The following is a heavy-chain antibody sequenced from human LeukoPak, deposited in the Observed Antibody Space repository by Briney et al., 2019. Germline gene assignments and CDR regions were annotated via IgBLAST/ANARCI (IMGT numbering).Heavy chain of an antibody. J-gene: IGHJ4*02. CDR2: ISAYNGNT. Sequence: ASVKVSCKASGYTFTSYGISWVRQAPGQGLEWMGWISAYNGNTNYAQKLQGRVTMTTDTSTSTAYMELRSLRSDDTAVYYCARDQGWRHYGSGSSRGYFDYWGQGTLVTVSS. V-gene: IGHV1-18*01. D-gene: IGHD3-10*01. CDR3: ARDQGWRHYGSGSSRGYFDY. CDR1: GYTFTSYG.